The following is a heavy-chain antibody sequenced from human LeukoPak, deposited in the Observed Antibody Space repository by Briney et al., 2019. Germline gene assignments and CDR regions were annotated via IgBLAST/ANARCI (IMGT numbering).Heavy chain of an antibody. CDR2: FDPEDGKT. V-gene: IGHV1-24*01. J-gene: IGHJ6*02. D-gene: IGHD6-13*01. CDR3: ATGYLVTAGLMDV. Sequence: GASVKVSCKVSGYTLTELSLFWVRQTPGKGLEWMGSFDPEDGKTVYAQKFQGRGTMTEHTSTYTAYMELSSLRSEDTAVYYCATGYLVTAGLMDVWGQGTTVTVSS. CDR1: GYTLTELS.